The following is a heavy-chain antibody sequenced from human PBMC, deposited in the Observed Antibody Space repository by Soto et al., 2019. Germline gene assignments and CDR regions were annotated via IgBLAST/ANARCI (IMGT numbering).Heavy chain of an antibody. D-gene: IGHD1-26*01. CDR2: ISYDGIVK. CDR3: ARDFIVGAPDYFDY. Sequence: GGSLRLSCAASGFTFSDYPMHWVRQAPGKGLEWVAAISYDGIVKYYVDSVKGRFTISRDDSKNTLYLQMNSLRVDDTAVYYCARDFIVGAPDYFDYWGQGTLVTVSS. J-gene: IGHJ4*02. CDR1: GFTFSDYP. V-gene: IGHV3-30*04.